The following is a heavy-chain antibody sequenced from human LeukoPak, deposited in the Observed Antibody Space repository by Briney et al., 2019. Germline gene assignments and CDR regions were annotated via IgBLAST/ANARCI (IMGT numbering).Heavy chain of an antibody. CDR2: ISGSGGRT. J-gene: IGHJ4*02. CDR3: AKDQGDYSSGWSIFDY. D-gene: IGHD6-19*01. V-gene: IGHV3-23*01. CDR1: GFTVSTYA. Sequence: GGSLRLSCAASGFTVSTYAMSWVRQAPGKGLEWVSGISGSGGRTYYADSVKGRFTISRDNSKNTLYLQMNRLRAEDTAVYYCAKDQGDYSSGWSIFDYWGQGSPVTVSS.